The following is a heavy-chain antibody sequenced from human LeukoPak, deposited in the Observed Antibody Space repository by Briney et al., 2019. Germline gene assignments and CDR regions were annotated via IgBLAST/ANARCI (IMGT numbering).Heavy chain of an antibody. CDR2: ISSSSSYI. CDR3: AREVYPQRDAFDI. Sequence: GGSLRLSCAASGFTFSSYSMNWVRQAPGKGLEWVSYISSSSSYIYYADSVKGRFTISRDNAKNSLYLQMDSLRAEDTAVYYCAREVYPQRDAFDIWGQGTMVTVSS. J-gene: IGHJ3*02. CDR1: GFTFSSYS. D-gene: IGHD2-2*02. V-gene: IGHV3-21*05.